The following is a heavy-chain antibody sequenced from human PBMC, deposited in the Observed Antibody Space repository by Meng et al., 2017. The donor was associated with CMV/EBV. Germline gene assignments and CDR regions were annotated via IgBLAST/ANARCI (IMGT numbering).Heavy chain of an antibody. D-gene: IGHD3-16*02. CDR3: ARGGWGVIQNWYFDL. V-gene: IGHV3-30*04. J-gene: IGHJ2*01. CDR1: GFTFSSYA. Sequence: GESLKISCAASGFTFSSYAMHWVRQAPGKGLEWVAVISYDGSNKYYADSVKGRFTISRDNSKNTLYLQMNSLRAEDTAVYYCARGGWGVIQNWYFDLWGRGTLVTVSS. CDR2: ISYDGSNK.